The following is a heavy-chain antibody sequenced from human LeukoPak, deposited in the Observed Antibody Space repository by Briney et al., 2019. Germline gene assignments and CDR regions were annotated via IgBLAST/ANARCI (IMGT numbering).Heavy chain of an antibody. CDR3: ARGARDGYNYYFDY. J-gene: IGHJ4*02. CDR2: IIPILGIA. D-gene: IGHD5-24*01. CDR1: GGTFSSYA. Sequence: SVKVSCKASGGTFSSYAISWVQQAPGQGLEWMGRIIPILGIANYAQKFQGRVTITAGKSTSTAYMELSSLRSEDTAVYYCARGARDGYNYYFDYWGQGTLVTVSS. V-gene: IGHV1-69*04.